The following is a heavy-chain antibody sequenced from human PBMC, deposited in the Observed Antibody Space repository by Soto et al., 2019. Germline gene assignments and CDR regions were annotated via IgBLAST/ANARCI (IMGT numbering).Heavy chain of an antibody. CDR3: ARDLDYGADY. CDR1: GFIFSAFA. Sequence: QVQLVESGGGVVQPGRSLRLSCAASGFIFSAFAMHWVRQAPGKGLEWVALIWYDGTRIYYADSVKDRFTISRENSKTTLYLQINSLRVEDTAVYYCARDLDYGADYWGQGTLVTVSS. V-gene: IGHV3-33*01. J-gene: IGHJ4*02. CDR2: IWYDGTRI. D-gene: IGHD4-17*01.